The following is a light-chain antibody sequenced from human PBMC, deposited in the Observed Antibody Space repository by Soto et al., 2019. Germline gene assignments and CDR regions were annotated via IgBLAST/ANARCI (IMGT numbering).Light chain of an antibody. CDR3: QQYGSTPLT. Sequence: EIVMTQSPATLSVSPGERATLSCRASQSVSSNLAWYQQKPGQAPRLLIYGASTRATGIPARFSGSGSGTDFTLTISRLEPEDFAVYYCQQYGSTPLTFGGGTKVDIE. CDR2: GAS. J-gene: IGKJ4*01. V-gene: IGKV3-15*01. CDR1: QSVSSN.